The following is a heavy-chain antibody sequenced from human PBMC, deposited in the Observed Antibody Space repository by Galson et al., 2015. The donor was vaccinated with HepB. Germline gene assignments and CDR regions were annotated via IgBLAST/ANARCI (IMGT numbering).Heavy chain of an antibody. CDR1: GFTFSSYG. V-gene: IGHV3-33*01. CDR2: IWYDGSNK. J-gene: IGHJ6*02. CDR3: ARDRVVVTATRYYYYGMDV. D-gene: IGHD2-21*02. Sequence: SLRLSCAASGFTFSSYGMHWVRQAPGKGLEWVAVIWYDGSNKYYADSVKGRFTISRDNSKNTLYLQMNSLRAEDTAVYYCARDRVVVTATRYYYYGMDVWGQGTTVTVSS.